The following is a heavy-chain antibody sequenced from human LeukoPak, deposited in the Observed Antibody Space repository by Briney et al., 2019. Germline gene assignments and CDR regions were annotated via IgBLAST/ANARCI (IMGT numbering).Heavy chain of an antibody. CDR3: AKSITAMSLDAFDI. CDR2: ISWNSGSI. CDR1: GFTFDDYA. J-gene: IGHJ3*02. V-gene: IGHV3-9*01. D-gene: IGHD5-18*01. Sequence: GRSLRLSCAASGFTFDDYAMHWVRQAPGKGLEWVSGISWNSGSIGYADSVKGRFTISRDNAKNSLYLQMNSLRAEDTALYYCAKSITAMSLDAFDIWGQGTMVTVSS.